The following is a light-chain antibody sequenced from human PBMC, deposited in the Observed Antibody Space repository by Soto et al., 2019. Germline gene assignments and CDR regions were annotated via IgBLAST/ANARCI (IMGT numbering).Light chain of an antibody. Sequence: DIQMTQSPSPLSASVGDRVSITCRARQSVSNYLNWYQQRPGEAPKLLIYAASNLQTGVPSRFSGSGSGTYFTLTISCLQPEGFTTYYCQQSYTTPRTFGPGTRVDVK. J-gene: IGKJ3*01. V-gene: IGKV1-39*01. CDR1: QSVSNY. CDR3: QQSYTTPRT. CDR2: AAS.